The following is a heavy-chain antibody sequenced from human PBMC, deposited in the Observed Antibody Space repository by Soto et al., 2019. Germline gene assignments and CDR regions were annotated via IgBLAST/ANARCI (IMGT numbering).Heavy chain of an antibody. CDR3: ARENRDDNSGWYSSSDWFDP. CDR2: IIPMFGTG. D-gene: IGHD6-19*01. V-gene: IGHV1-69*13. Sequence: SVKVSCKASGDTSDSFSISWVRQAPGQGLEWMGGIIPMFGTGNYAQKFQGRLTITADESTGTSYMDLKSLRSEDTAVYFCARENRDDNSGWYSSSDWFDPWGQGTLVTVS. CDR1: GDTSDSFS. J-gene: IGHJ5*02.